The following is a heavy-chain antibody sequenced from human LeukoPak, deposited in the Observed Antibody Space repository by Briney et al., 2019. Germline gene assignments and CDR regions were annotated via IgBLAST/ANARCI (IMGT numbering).Heavy chain of an antibody. CDR2: IYYSGST. D-gene: IGHD3-22*01. Sequence: PSETLPLTCTVSGGSISSGGYYWSWIRQHPGKGLEWIGYIYYSGSTYYNPSLKSRVTISVDTSKNQFSLKLSSVTAADTAVYYCAREVEYYYDSSGYYPYWYFDLWGRGTLVTVSS. CDR3: AREVEYYYDSSGYYPYWYFDL. CDR1: GGSISSGGYY. J-gene: IGHJ2*01. V-gene: IGHV4-31*03.